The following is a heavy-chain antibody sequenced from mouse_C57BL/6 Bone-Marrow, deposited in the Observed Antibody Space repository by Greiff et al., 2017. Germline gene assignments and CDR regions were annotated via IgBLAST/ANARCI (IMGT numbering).Heavy chain of an antibody. D-gene: IGHD1-1*01. Sequence: EVQLVESGGGLVKPGGSLKLSCAASGFTFSSYTMSWVRQTPEKRLEWVATISGGGGNTYYPDSVKGRFTISRDNAKNTLYLQMSSLRSEDTALYYCARGITTVVALDYWGQGTTLTVSS. J-gene: IGHJ2*01. CDR2: ISGGGGNT. CDR1: GFTFSSYT. CDR3: ARGITTVVALDY. V-gene: IGHV5-9*01.